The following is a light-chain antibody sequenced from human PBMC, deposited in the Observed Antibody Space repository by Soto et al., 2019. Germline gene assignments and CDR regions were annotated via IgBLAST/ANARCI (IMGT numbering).Light chain of an antibody. V-gene: IGKV3-15*01. CDR2: GTS. Sequence: EIVMTQSPATLSVSPGEGATLSCRASQSVSSNLAWYQQKPGQAPRLLIYGTSTRATGIPGRFSGSGSGTEFTLTISSLQSEDFAVYYCQQYNDWPPKQYTFGQGTKLEIK. CDR1: QSVSSN. CDR3: QQYNDWPPKQYT. J-gene: IGKJ2*01.